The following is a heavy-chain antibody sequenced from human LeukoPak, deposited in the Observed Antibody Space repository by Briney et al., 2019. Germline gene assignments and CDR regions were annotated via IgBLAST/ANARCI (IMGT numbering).Heavy chain of an antibody. V-gene: IGHV3-74*01. CDR1: GFTFSSYW. CDR2: ISTDGSSA. D-gene: IGHD3-16*01. J-gene: IGHJ4*02. Sequence: GGSLRLSCAASGFTFSSYWMHWVRQAPGKGLVWVSRISTDGSSAIYADSVKGRFTISRDNAKNTLYLQMNSLSAEDTAVYYCARVNVCPRCHFDYWGQGTLVTVSS. CDR3: ARVNVCPRCHFDY.